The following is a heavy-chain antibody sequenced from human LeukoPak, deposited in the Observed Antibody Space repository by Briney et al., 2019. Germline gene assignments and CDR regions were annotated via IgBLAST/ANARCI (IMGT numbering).Heavy chain of an antibody. V-gene: IGHV4-4*02. CDR3: ARVASTAFDI. CDR1: GGSISSSNW. CDR2: IYYNGST. J-gene: IGHJ3*02. Sequence: SGTLSLTCAVSGGSISSSNWWSWVRQPPGKGLEWIGSIYYNGSTYYNLSLKSRVTISVDTSKNQFSLHLNSVTPEDTAVYYCARVASTAFDIWGQGTMVTVSS. D-gene: IGHD5-24*01.